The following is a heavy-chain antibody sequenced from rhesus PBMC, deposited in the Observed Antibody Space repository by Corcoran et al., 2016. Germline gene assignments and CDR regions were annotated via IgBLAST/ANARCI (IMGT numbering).Heavy chain of an antibody. J-gene: IGHJ4*01. Sequence: EVQLVESGGGLVQPGGSLRLSFAASGFTFSDYYMSGVRQAPGKGLEWVSSISSASNYIYYADSVKGRFTISRDNAKNSLSLQMNSLKTEDTAVYYCTRVGCSGGVCYSIFDYWGQGVLVTVSS. CDR2: ISSASNYI. D-gene: IGHD2-39*02. CDR1: GFTFSDYY. CDR3: TRVGCSGGVCYSIFDY. V-gene: IGHV3S16*01.